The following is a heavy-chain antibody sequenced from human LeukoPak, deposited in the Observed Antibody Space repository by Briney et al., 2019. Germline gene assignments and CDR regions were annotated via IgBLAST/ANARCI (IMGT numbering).Heavy chain of an antibody. Sequence: SETLSLTCTVSGGSISSSSYYWGWLRQPPGKGLEWMGSIYYSGSTYYNPSLKSRVTISVDTSKNQFSLKLSSVTAADTAVYYCARQDSYYDFWSGYMKGYFDYWGQGTLVTVSS. D-gene: IGHD3-3*01. CDR1: GGSISSSSYY. V-gene: IGHV4-39*01. J-gene: IGHJ4*02. CDR3: ARQDSYYDFWSGYMKGYFDY. CDR2: IYYSGST.